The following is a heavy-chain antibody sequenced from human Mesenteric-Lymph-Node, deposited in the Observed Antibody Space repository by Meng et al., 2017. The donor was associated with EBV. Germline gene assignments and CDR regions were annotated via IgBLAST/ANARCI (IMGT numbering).Heavy chain of an antibody. J-gene: IGHJ2*01. V-gene: IGHV4-34*02. CDR3: ARSRRYGGLDYWYFDL. D-gene: IGHD4-23*01. CDR2: INHSGST. CDR1: GGSFGDEY. Sequence: VQLPQWGACRLKPSEPLSLTCDVSGGSFGDEYWSWIRQPPGRGLEWIGEINHSGSTGYNPSLKSRVTISVDTSKNQFSVRLTSVTAADTAVYYCARSRRYGGLDYWYFDLWGRGTLVTVSS.